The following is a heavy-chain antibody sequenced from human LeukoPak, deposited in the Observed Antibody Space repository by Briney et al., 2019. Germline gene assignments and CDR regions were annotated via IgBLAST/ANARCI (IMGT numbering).Heavy chain of an antibody. V-gene: IGHV4-31*03. Sequence: SESLSLTCTVSGGSISSGGYYWSWIRQHPGKGLEWIGYIYYSRSNYYNPSLKSRVTISVDTSKNQFSLKLSSVTAADTAVYYCARGNYDILTGHRGYFDYWGQGTLVTVSS. J-gene: IGHJ4*02. CDR1: GGSISSGGYY. CDR2: IYYSRSN. D-gene: IGHD3-9*01. CDR3: ARGNYDILTGHRGYFDY.